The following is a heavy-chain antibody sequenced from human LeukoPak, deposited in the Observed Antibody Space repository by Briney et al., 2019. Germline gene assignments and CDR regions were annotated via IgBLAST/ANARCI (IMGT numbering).Heavy chain of an antibody. CDR2: IKSKTDGGTT. Sequence: GGSLRLSCAASGFTFSNAWMSWVRQAPGKGLEWVGRIKSKTDGGTTDYAAPVKGRFTISRDDSKNTLYLQMNSLKTEDTAVYYCTTDLVVVVVAAQYNWFDSWGQGTLVTVSS. J-gene: IGHJ5*01. V-gene: IGHV3-15*01. CDR3: TTDLVVVVVAAQYNWFDS. CDR1: GFTFSNAW. D-gene: IGHD2-15*01.